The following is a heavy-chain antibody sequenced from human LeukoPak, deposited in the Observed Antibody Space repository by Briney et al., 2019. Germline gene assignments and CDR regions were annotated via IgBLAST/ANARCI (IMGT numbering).Heavy chain of an antibody. V-gene: IGHV4-4*07. CDR3: ARDRDAVTTGGGYYFDY. Sequence: PSETLSLTCTVSGGSISSYYWSWIRQPAGKGLEWLGRIYTTGSTTYNPSLKSRVTLSVDTSKNQFSLKLRSVTAADTAVYFCARDRDAVTTGGGYYFDYWGQGTLVTVSS. CDR1: GGSISSYY. J-gene: IGHJ4*02. D-gene: IGHD4-17*01. CDR2: IYTTGST.